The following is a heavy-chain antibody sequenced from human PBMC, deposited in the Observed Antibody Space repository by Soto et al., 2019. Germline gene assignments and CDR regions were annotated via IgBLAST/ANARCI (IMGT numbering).Heavy chain of an antibody. J-gene: IGHJ5*02. D-gene: IGHD5-18*01. Sequence: PSETLSLTCTVSGGSISSSSYYWGWIRQPPGKGLEWIGSIYYSGSTYYNPSLKSRVTISVDTSKNQFSLKLSSVTAADTAVYYCARHVVALVGIQLWLRGNWFDPWGQGTLVTVSS. CDR1: GGSISSSSYY. CDR3: ARHVVALVGIQLWLRGNWFDP. CDR2: IYYSGST. V-gene: IGHV4-39*01.